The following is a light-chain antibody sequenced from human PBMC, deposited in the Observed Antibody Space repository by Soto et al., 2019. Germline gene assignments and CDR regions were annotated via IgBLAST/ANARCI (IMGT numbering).Light chain of an antibody. Sequence: DIQLTQSPSFLSASVGDTVTITCRASQGINTYLAWYQQKLGKAPKVLIYDASKLHSGVQSRFSGSGSGTEFTLTIRSLQPEDFATYFCKQLNTYSSCGGGTKVDIK. J-gene: IGKJ4*01. CDR3: KQLNTYSS. CDR1: QGINTY. CDR2: DAS. V-gene: IGKV1-9*01.